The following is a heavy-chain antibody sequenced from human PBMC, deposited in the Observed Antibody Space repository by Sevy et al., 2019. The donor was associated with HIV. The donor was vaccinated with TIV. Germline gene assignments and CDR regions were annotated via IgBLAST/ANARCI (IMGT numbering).Heavy chain of an antibody. CDR2: ISAYNGNT. D-gene: IGHD3-22*01. J-gene: IGHJ4*02. V-gene: IGHV1-18*01. CDR3: ARANDSSGYYVDFDY. Sequence: ASVKVSCKASGYTFTSYGISWVRQAPGQGLEWMGGISAYNGNTNYAQKLQGRVTMTTDTSTSTAYMELRSLRSDDTAVYYCARANDSSGYYVDFDYWGQGTLVTVSS. CDR1: GYTFTSYG.